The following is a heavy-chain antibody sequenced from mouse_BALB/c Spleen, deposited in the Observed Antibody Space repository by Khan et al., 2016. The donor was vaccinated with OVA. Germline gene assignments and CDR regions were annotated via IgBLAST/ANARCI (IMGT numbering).Heavy chain of an antibody. Sequence: VQLQQSGPELMKPGASVNISCKASGYSFTSYYIHWVKQSHGKSLEWIGYIDPFNGGTDYNQKFKGKATWTVDKSSSTAYMHLSSLTSEDSAVYYCARVAFGYWGQGLWSLSPQ. CDR1: GYSFTSYY. D-gene: IGHD1-1*02. J-gene: IGHJ3*01. V-gene: IGHV1S135*01. CDR2: IDPFNGGT. CDR3: ARVAFGY.